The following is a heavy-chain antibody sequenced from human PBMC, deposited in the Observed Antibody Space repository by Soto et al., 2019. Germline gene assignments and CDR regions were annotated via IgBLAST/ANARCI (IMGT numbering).Heavy chain of an antibody. Sequence: SVKVSCKASGGTFSSYAISWVRQAPGQGLEWMGGIIPIFGTANYAQKFQGRVTITADESTSTAYMELSSLRSEDAAVYYCARDRRYGSGPSCYGMDVWGQGTTVTVSS. V-gene: IGHV1-69*13. CDR2: IIPIFGTA. D-gene: IGHD3-10*01. CDR1: GGTFSSYA. CDR3: ARDRRYGSGPSCYGMDV. J-gene: IGHJ6*02.